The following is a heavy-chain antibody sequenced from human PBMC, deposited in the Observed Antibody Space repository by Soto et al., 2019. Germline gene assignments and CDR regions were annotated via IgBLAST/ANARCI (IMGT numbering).Heavy chain of an antibody. CDR2: IYYSGST. CDR3: ARDREREGWFDP. Sequence: SETLSLTCTVSGGSISSGGYYWSWIRQHPGKGLEWIGYIYYSGSTYYNPSLKSRVTISVDTSKNQFSLKLSSVTAADTAVYYCARDREREGWFDPWGQGTLVTVSS. V-gene: IGHV4-31*03. D-gene: IGHD1-1*01. CDR1: GGSISSGGYY. J-gene: IGHJ5*02.